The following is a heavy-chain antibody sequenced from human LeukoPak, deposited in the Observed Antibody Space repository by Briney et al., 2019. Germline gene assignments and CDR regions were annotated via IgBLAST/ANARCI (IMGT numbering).Heavy chain of an antibody. CDR3: ARDGPSPSGDAFDI. Sequence: ASVKVSCKASGGTFSSYAISWVRQAPGQGLEWMGRIIPIFGTANYAQKFQGRVTITADKSTSTAYMELSSLRSEDTAVYYCARDGPSPSGDAFDIWGQGTMVTVSS. CDR2: IIPIFGTA. D-gene: IGHD3-10*01. CDR1: GGTFSSYA. V-gene: IGHV1-69*06. J-gene: IGHJ3*02.